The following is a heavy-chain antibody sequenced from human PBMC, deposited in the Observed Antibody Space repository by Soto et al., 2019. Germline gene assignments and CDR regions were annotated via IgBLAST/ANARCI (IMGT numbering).Heavy chain of an antibody. D-gene: IGHD3-10*01. J-gene: IGHJ4*02. CDR3: ARHTPNYYGPGSQDS. CDR2: IDPSDSYT. Sequence: GESLKISCKASGYNFINYWISWVRQMPGKGLEWIGRIDPSDSYTKYRPSFEGHVTMSVDKSISTAYLQWSRLKASDTAMYYCARHTPNYYGPGSQDSWGQGTLVTVSS. V-gene: IGHV5-10-1*01. CDR1: GYNFINYW.